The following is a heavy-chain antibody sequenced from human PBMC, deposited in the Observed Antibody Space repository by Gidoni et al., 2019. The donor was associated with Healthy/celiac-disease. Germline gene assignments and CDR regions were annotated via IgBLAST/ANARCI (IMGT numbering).Heavy chain of an antibody. Sequence: QVQLVESGGGVVQPGRSLRPSCAASGFTFSSYGMRWVRQAPGKGLGWVAVISYDGSNKCNADSVKGRFTISRNNSKNTLYLQMNSLRAEDTAVYYCAKGGCSSTSCRTDYWGQGTLVTVSS. CDR2: ISYDGSNK. V-gene: IGHV3-30*18. CDR3: AKGGCSSTSCRTDY. CDR1: GFTFSSYG. J-gene: IGHJ4*02. D-gene: IGHD2-2*01.